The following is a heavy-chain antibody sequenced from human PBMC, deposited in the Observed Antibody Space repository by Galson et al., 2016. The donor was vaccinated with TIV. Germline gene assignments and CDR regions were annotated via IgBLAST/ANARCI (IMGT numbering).Heavy chain of an antibody. CDR1: GFTFSSSA. J-gene: IGHJ4*02. V-gene: IGHV3-30*04. D-gene: IGHD3-9*01. CDR3: ARPASLGYFDWLPPDS. Sequence: SLRLSCAASGFTFSSSAVHWVRQAPGKGLEWLAIISYDGSHKNYGDSVKGRFTVSRDNSENTVFLQMNNPRSDDTAVYYCARPASLGYFDWLPPDSWGQGTLVTVSS. CDR2: ISYDGSHK.